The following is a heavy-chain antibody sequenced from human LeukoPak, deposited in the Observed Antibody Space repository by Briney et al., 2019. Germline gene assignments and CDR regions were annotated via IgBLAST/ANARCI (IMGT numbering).Heavy chain of an antibody. V-gene: IGHV3-43*02. D-gene: IGHD2-15*01. CDR3: AKDIQPPMVYCSGGSCYSGGFDY. CDR1: GFTFSNFW. Sequence: PGGSLRLSCAASGFTFSNFWMHWVRQAPGKGLEWVSLISGDGGSTYYADSVKGRFTISGDNSKNSLYLQMNSLRTEDTALYYCAKDIQPPMVYCSGGSCYSGGFDYWGQGTLVTVSS. CDR2: ISGDGGST. J-gene: IGHJ4*02.